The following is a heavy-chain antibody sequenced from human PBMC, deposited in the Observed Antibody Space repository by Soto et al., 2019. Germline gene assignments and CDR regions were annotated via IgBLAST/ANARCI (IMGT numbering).Heavy chain of an antibody. D-gene: IGHD2-2*01. CDR3: ANAAGYCSSTSCYSADY. CDR1: GFTFSSYA. CDR2: ISGRGGST. V-gene: IGHV3-23*01. J-gene: IGHJ4*02. Sequence: EVQLLESGGGLVQPGGSLRLSCAASGFTFSSYAMSWVRQAPGKGLEWVSAISGRGGSTYYADSVKGRFTISRDNSKNTLYLQMNSLRAEDTAVYYCANAAGYCSSTSCYSADYWGQGTLVTVSS.